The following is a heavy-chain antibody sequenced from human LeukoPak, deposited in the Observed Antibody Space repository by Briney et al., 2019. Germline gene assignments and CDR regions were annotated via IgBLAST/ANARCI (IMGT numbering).Heavy chain of an antibody. D-gene: IGHD1-26*01. CDR2: IYSGGST. CDR3: ARDRKSGSSYLFDY. J-gene: IGHJ4*02. V-gene: IGHV3-53*01. Sequence: PGGSLRLSCAASGFTFSSYTMSWVRRAPGKGLEWVSVIYSGGSTYYADSVKGRFTISRDNSKNTLYLQMNSLRAEDTAVYYCARDRKSGSSYLFDYWGQGTLVTVSS. CDR1: GFTFSSYT.